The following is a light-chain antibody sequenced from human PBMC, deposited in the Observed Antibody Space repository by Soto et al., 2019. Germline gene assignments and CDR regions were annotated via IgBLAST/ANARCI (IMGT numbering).Light chain of an antibody. CDR2: EAS. CDR1: QSVGTY. Sequence: EIVLTQSPVTLSLSPGETATLSCRASQSVGTYLAWYQLKSGQAPRLLIYEASKRATGIPARFSGRGSGTDFTLTISSLEPEDCARYYCQQGSNWPPLTFGGGTKVEIK. CDR3: QQGSNWPPLT. J-gene: IGKJ4*01. V-gene: IGKV3-11*01.